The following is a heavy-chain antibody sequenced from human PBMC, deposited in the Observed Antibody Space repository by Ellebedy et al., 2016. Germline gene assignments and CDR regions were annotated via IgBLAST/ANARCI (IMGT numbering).Heavy chain of an antibody. CDR2: INVGNGNT. Sequence: ASVKVSCKASGYTFTSYVVHWVRQAPGQRLEWMGRINVGNGNTKYSQKFQGRVTIIRDTSASTAYMELSSLRSEDTAVYYCARDRGADFVYDFWSGTFDPWGQGTLVTVSS. J-gene: IGHJ5*02. D-gene: IGHD3-3*01. CDR3: ARDRGADFVYDFWSGTFDP. CDR1: GYTFTSYV. V-gene: IGHV1-3*01.